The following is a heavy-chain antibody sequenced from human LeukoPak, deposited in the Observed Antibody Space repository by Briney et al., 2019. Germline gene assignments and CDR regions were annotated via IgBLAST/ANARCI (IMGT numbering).Heavy chain of an antibody. D-gene: IGHD5-18*01. J-gene: IGHJ4*02. CDR1: GGSFGGYY. CDR2: INHSGST. Sequence: SETLSLTCAVYGGSFGGYYWSWIRQPPGKGLEWIGEINHSGSTNYNPSLKSRVTISVDTSENQFSLKLSSVTAADTAVYYCARINTAMADAFDYWGQGTLVTVSS. V-gene: IGHV4-34*01. CDR3: ARINTAMADAFDY.